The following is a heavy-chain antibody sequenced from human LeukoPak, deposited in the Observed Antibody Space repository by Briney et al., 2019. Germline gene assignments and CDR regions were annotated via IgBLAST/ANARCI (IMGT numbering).Heavy chain of an antibody. V-gene: IGHV1-69*05. CDR1: GYTFTSYG. J-gene: IGHJ6*03. CDR2: IIPIFGTA. CDR3: ARVLTGTPVEGWGNYYYYYYYMDV. Sequence: GASVKVSCKASGYTFTSYGISWVRQAPGQGLEWMGGIIPIFGTANYAQKFQGRVTITTDESTSTAYMELSSLRSEDTAVYYCARVLTGTPVEGWGNYYYYYYYMDVWGKGTTVTVSS. D-gene: IGHD1/OR15-1a*01.